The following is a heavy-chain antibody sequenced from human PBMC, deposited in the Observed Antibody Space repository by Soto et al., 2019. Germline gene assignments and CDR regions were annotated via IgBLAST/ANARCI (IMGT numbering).Heavy chain of an antibody. J-gene: IGHJ6*02. V-gene: IGHV1-18*04. CDR3: ARGYCSSTSCYIGYYYYGMDV. CDR2: ISAYNGNT. CDR1: GYTFTRYG. Sequence: ASVKGSCKASGYTFTRYGSSWVRQAPGQGLEWMGWISAYNGNTNYAQKLQGRVTMTTDTSTSTAYMELRSLRSDDTAVYYCARGYCSSTSCYIGYYYYGMDVWGQGTTVTVSS. D-gene: IGHD2-2*02.